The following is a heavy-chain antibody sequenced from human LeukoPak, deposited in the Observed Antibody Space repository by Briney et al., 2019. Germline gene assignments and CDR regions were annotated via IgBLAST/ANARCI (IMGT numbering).Heavy chain of an antibody. CDR1: GYTFTGYY. CDR3: ARARLRFLEWLYV. D-gene: IGHD3-3*01. CDR2: INPNSGGT. J-gene: IGHJ6*02. Sequence: ASVKVSCKASGYTFTGYYMHWVRQAPGRGLEWMGWINPNSGGTNYAQKFQGRVTMTRDTSISTAYMELSRLRSDDTAVYYCARARLRFLEWLYVWGQGTTVTVSS. V-gene: IGHV1-2*02.